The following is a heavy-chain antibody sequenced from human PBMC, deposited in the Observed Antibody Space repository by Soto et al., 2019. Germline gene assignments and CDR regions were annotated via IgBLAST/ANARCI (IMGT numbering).Heavy chain of an antibody. CDR3: ARDPRFVDIVATISYYYYYGMDV. J-gene: IGHJ6*02. CDR2: IIPILGIA. D-gene: IGHD5-12*01. Sequence: SVTVSCQASGGTFISYTIIWVRQAPGQGLEWMGRIIPILGIANYAQKFQGRVTITADKSTSTAYMELSSLRSEDTAVYYCARDPRFVDIVATISYYYYYGMDVWGQGTTVTVSS. CDR1: GGTFISYT. V-gene: IGHV1-69*04.